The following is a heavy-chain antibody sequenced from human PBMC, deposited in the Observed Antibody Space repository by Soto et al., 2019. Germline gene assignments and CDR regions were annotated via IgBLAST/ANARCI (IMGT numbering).Heavy chain of an antibody. CDR1: GFTFRSYG. V-gene: IGHV3-33*01. J-gene: IGHJ4*02. CDR3: TRDLDCYSNSSAFDK. D-gene: IGHD2-21*02. CDR2: IWYDGSNK. Sequence: GGSLRLSCAASGFTFRSYGMHWVRQAPGKGLEWVSVIWYDGSNKHYADPVKGRFTISRDNSKNTLSLQMNSLRGEDTAIYYGTRDLDCYSNSSAFDKGGQGTLVPVSS.